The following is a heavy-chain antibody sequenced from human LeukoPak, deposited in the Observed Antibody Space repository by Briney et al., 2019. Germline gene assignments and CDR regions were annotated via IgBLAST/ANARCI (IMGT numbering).Heavy chain of an antibody. J-gene: IGHJ4*02. Sequence: SVKVSCKASGGTFSSYAISWVRQAPGQGLEWMGRIIPILGIANYAQKFQGRVTITADKSTSTAYMELSSLRSEDTAVYYCARGFEYYYDSSGFPTPSTPYYFDYWGQETLVTVSS. CDR2: IIPILGIA. CDR1: GGTFSSYA. D-gene: IGHD3-22*01. V-gene: IGHV1-69*04. CDR3: ARGFEYYYDSSGFPTPSTPYYFDY.